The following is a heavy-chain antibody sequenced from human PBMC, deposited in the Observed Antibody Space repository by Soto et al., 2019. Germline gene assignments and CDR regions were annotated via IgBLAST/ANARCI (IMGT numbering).Heavy chain of an antibody. CDR3: AKDMRRDGYRYGNFKN. CDR2: ITYNGDDI. V-gene: IGHV3-9*01. J-gene: IGHJ4*02. D-gene: IGHD5-12*01. Sequence: EVRLVESGGGLVQPGTSLTLSCVGSGFDFGDYAMHWVRQAPGKGLEWVAGITYNGDDIDYADSVKGRFSISRDNAEKSLYLQLSGLKPEDTALYFCAKDMRRDGYRYGNFKNWGQGTLVSVSS. CDR1: GFDFGDYA.